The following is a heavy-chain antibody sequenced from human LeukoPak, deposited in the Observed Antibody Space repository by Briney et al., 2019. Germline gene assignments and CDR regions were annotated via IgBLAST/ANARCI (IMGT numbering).Heavy chain of an antibody. Sequence: SVKVSCKASGGTFSSYAISWVRQAPGQGLEWMGRIIPILGIANYAQEFQGRVTITADKSTSTAYMELSSLRSEDTAVYYCARQAYCGGDCYYPDYYFDYWGQGTLVTVSS. V-gene: IGHV1-69*04. CDR3: ARQAYCGGDCYYPDYYFDY. CDR2: IIPILGIA. CDR1: GGTFSSYA. J-gene: IGHJ4*02. D-gene: IGHD2-21*02.